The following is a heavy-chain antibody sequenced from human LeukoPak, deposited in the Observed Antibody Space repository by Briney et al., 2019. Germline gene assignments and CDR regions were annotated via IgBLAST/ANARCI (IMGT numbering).Heavy chain of an antibody. Sequence: PSETLSLTCTVSGGSISSYYWSWIRQPPGKGLEWIGYIYYSGSTNYNPSLTSRVTISVDTSKNQFSLKLSSVTAADTAVYYCARAVDYYDRVDYWGQGTLVTVSS. V-gene: IGHV4-59*01. J-gene: IGHJ4*02. D-gene: IGHD3-22*01. CDR3: ARAVDYYDRVDY. CDR2: IYYSGST. CDR1: GGSISSYY.